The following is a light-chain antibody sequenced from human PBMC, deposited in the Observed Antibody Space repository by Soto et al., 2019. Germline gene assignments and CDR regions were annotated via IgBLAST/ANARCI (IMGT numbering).Light chain of an antibody. CDR1: SSDVGTYNR. V-gene: IGLV2-18*01. CDR2: EVN. CDR3: SLHTTASSRVV. J-gene: IGLJ2*01. Sequence: QSALTQPPSVSGSPGQSVTITCTGTSSDVGTYNRVSWYQQPPGTAPKLIIYEVNNRPSGVHDRFSGSKSGNTASLTISGLQGEDEAEYNCSLHTTASSRVVFGGGTKVTVL.